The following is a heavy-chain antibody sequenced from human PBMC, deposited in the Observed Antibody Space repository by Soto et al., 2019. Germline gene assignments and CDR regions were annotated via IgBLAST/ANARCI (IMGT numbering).Heavy chain of an antibody. CDR3: ARDEVEIVRLYDNQANYYYYYYGMDA. J-gene: IGHJ6*02. CDR2: IIPIFGTA. D-gene: IGHD3-16*01. Sequence: SVKVSCKASGGTFSSYAISWVRQAPGQGLEWMGGIIPIFGTANYAQKFQGRVTITADESTSTACMELSSLRSEDTAVYYCARDEVEIVRLYDNQANYYYYYYGMDAWGQGTTVTVSS. V-gene: IGHV1-69*13. CDR1: GGTFSSYA.